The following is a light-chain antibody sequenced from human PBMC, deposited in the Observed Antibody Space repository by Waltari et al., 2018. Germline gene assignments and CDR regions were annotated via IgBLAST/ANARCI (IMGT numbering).Light chain of an antibody. Sequence: EIVMTQSPATLSVSPGERATLPCRASQSVSSTLAWYQQNPGQPPRLLIYGASTRATATPARFSGSGSGTEFTLAISSLQSEDFAVYYCQQYYEWPLTFGGGTKVEIK. V-gene: IGKV3D-15*01. CDR3: QQYYEWPLT. J-gene: IGKJ4*01. CDR2: GAS. CDR1: QSVSST.